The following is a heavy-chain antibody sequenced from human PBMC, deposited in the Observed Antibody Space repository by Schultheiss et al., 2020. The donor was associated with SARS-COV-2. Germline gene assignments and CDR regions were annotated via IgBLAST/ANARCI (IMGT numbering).Heavy chain of an antibody. J-gene: IGHJ4*02. CDR2: ISSSGSTI. V-gene: IGHV3-48*03. Sequence: GGSLRLSCAASGFTFSSYEMNWVRQAPGKGLEWVSYISSSGSTIYYADSVKGRFTISRDNAKNSLYLQMNSLRAEDTALYYCAKDRGGSSWYTGYDYWGQGTLVTVSS. CDR3: AKDRGGSSWYTGYDY. D-gene: IGHD6-13*01. CDR1: GFTFSSYE.